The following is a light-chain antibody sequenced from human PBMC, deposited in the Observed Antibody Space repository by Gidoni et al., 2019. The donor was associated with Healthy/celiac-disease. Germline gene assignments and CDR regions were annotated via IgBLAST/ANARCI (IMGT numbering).Light chain of an antibody. CDR3: SSLTTTTVVV. CDR1: SDEICGPDL. J-gene: IGLJ2*01. Sequence: HSALSQPASVSGSPGQSVPISCTGTSDEICGPDLVSRYPHHPGNAPQLLIYDVSKRPSGISNRFSGSKSGNSASLTISGILPEDEADYYCSSLTTTTVVVFGGGTKLTVL. V-gene: IGLV2-14*03. CDR2: DVS.